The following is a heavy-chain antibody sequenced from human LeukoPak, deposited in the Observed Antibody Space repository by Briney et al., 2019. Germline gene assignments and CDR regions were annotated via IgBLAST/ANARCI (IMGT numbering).Heavy chain of an antibody. CDR2: IYHSGST. V-gene: IGHV4-4*02. D-gene: IGHD4-17*01. CDR1: GGSISSSNW. Sequence: SETLSLTCAVSGGSISSSNWWSWVRQPPGKGLEWTGEIYHSGSTNYNPSLKSRVTISVDKSKNQFSLKLSSVTAADTAVYYCARDWPHDYGDELHYYGMDVWGQGTTVTVSS. CDR3: ARDWPHDYGDELHYYGMDV. J-gene: IGHJ6*02.